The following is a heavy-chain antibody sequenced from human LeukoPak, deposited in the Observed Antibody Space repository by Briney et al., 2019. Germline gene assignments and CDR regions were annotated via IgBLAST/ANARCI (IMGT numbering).Heavy chain of an antibody. J-gene: IGHJ5*02. CDR3: ARAPPLIEAVHWFDP. Sequence: ASVKVSCKASGYTFTGYYMHWVRQAPGQGLEWMGWINPNSGGTNYAQKFQGWVTMTRDTSISTAYMELSRLRSDDTAVYYCARAPPLIEAVHWFDPWGQGTLVTVSS. V-gene: IGHV1-2*04. D-gene: IGHD5-24*01. CDR2: INPNSGGT. CDR1: GYTFTGYY.